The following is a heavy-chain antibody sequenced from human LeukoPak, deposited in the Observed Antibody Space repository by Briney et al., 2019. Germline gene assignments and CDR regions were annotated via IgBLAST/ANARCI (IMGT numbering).Heavy chain of an antibody. J-gene: IGHJ5*02. CDR2: ISSSSFTI. V-gene: IGHV3-48*04. D-gene: IGHD3-10*01. Sequence: EPGRSLRLSCAASGFSFDDYAMHWVRQAPGKGLEWVSYISSSSFTIYYADSVTGRFTISRDNAKNSLYLQMNSLRVEDTAVYYCARGIRGKLVINWFDPWGQGTLVTVSS. CDR1: GFSFDDYA. CDR3: ARGIRGKLVINWFDP.